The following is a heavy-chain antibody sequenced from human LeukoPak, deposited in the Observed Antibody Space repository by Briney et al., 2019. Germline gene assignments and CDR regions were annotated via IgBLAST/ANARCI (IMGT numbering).Heavy chain of an antibody. CDR2: IYTSGST. V-gene: IGHV4-4*07. CDR3: ARDSYYYGSGSYYYFDY. CDR1: GGSISSYY. D-gene: IGHD3-10*01. Sequence: SETLSLTCTVSGGSISSYYWSWIRQPAGKGLEWIGRIYTSGSTNDNPSLKSRVTMSVDTSKNQFSLNLSSVTSADTAVYYCARDSYYYGSGSYYYFDYWGQGTLVTVSS. J-gene: IGHJ4*02.